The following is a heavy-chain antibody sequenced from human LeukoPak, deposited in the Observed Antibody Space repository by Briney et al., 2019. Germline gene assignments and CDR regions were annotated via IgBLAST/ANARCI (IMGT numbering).Heavy chain of an antibody. Sequence: PGTSLRLSCAASGFTFTTYGMHWVRQAPGKGLEWVPVVWYDGSYKYYSDSVKGRFTISRGNSKSTLSLQMNSLRAEDAAVYFCVREAGIAVYYFDNWGQGTLVTVSS. J-gene: IGHJ4*02. V-gene: IGHV3-33*01. CDR3: VREAGIAVYYFDN. CDR2: VWYDGSYK. CDR1: GFTFTTYG. D-gene: IGHD6-19*01.